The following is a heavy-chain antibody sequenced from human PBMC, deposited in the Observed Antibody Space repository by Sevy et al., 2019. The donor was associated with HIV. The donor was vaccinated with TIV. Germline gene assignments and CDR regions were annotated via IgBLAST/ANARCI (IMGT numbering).Heavy chain of an antibody. V-gene: IGHV3-23*01. J-gene: IGHJ6*02. CDR1: GFIFNSYV. Sequence: GGSLRLSCAASGFIFNSYVMSWVRQAPGKGLEWVSGISASGGSTFYADSVKGRFTISRDNFKNALYLEMNSLRVEDTAVYYCARVTAYCSGGSCYSTMGADVWGQGTTVTVSS. D-gene: IGHD2-15*01. CDR3: ARVTAYCSGGSCYSTMGADV. CDR2: ISASGGST.